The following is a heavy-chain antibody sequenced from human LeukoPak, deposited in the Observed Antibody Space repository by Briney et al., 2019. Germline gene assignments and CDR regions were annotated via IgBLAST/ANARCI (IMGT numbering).Heavy chain of an antibody. J-gene: IGHJ3*02. V-gene: IGHV4-38-2*02. Sequence: SETLSLTCTVSGYSISSGYYWGWIRQPPGGGLEWIGSIYHSGSTYYNPSLKSRVTISVDTSKNQFSLKLSSVTAADTAVYYCARAGDAFDIWGQGTMVTVSS. CDR2: IYHSGST. CDR1: GYSISSGYY. CDR3: ARAGDAFDI.